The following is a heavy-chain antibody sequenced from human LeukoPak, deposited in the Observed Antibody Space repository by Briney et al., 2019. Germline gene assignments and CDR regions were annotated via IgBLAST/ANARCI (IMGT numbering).Heavy chain of an antibody. CDR2: INPNSGGT. Sequence: ASVKVSCKASGGTFSSYTISWVRQAPGQGLEWIGRINPNSGGTNYAQKFQGRVTMTRDTSISTAYMELSRLRSDDTAVYYCARDGSGTSHNYWGQGTLVTVSS. V-gene: IGHV1-2*06. J-gene: IGHJ4*02. CDR3: ARDGSGTSHNY. CDR1: GGTFSSYT. D-gene: IGHD2-2*01.